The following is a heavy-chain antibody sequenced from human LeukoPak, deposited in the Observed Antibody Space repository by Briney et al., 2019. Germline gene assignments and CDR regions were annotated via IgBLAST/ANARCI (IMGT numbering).Heavy chain of an antibody. V-gene: IGHV3-30*02. CDR1: GFTLSSYG. J-gene: IGHJ4*02. CDR2: LRSDGKTK. Sequence: GGSLRLSCAASGFTLSSYGMHWVRQAPGRGLEWVAYLRSDGKTKYYGDSVKGRFTISRDNSKNMLYLQLDSLRPEDTAVYYCAKPSPGATTTGPSDWWGQGTRVTVSS. CDR3: AKPSPGATTTGPSDW. D-gene: IGHD1-1*01.